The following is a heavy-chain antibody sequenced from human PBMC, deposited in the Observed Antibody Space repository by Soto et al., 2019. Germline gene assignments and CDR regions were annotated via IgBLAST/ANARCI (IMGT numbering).Heavy chain of an antibody. CDR2: IGGSGGST. D-gene: IGHD3-22*01. V-gene: IGHV3-23*01. Sequence: GGSLRLSCAASGFAFSSSAMGWVRQAPGKGLEWVSAIGGSGGSTYYADSVKGRFTISRDNSKNTLYLQMNSLRAEDTAVYYCAKRPYDNSGYSHWFHYCGQGTLVTVSS. J-gene: IGHJ4*02. CDR1: GFAFSSSA. CDR3: AKRPYDNSGYSHWFHY.